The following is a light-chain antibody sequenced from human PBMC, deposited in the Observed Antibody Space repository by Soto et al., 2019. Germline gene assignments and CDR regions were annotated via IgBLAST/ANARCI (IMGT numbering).Light chain of an antibody. Sequence: VMTQSPATLSVSPGERATLSCRASESVSSNLAWYQQRPGQAPRLLIYGASTRATDTPVRFRGSGSGTEFTLTISSLQSEDFAVYYCQQFNNWPPVFGPGTKVDIK. CDR1: ESVSSN. CDR3: QQFNNWPPV. J-gene: IGKJ3*01. CDR2: GAS. V-gene: IGKV3-15*01.